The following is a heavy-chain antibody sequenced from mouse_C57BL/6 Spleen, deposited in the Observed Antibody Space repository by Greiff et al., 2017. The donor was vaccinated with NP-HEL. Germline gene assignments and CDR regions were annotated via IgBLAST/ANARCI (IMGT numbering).Heavy chain of an antibody. CDR2: INYDGSST. CDR1: GFTFSDYY. Sequence: EVKLMESEGGLVQPGSSMKLSCTASGFTFSDYYMAWVRQVPEKGLEWVANINYDGSSTYYLDSLKSRFIISRDNAKNILYLQMSSLKSEDTATYYCARETVFYAMDYWGQGTSVTVSS. J-gene: IGHJ4*01. V-gene: IGHV5-16*01. D-gene: IGHD4-1*01. CDR3: ARETVFYAMDY.